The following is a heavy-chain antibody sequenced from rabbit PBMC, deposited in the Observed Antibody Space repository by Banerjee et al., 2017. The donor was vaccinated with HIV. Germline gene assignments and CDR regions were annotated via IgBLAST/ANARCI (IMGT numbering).Heavy chain of an antibody. CDR2: IYAGSSGST. CDR1: GFSFSSGYD. Sequence: QSLEESGGDLVKPGASLTLTCTASGFSFSSGYDMCWVRQAPGKGLEWIACIYAGSSGSTAYASWAKGRFTISKTSSTTVTLQMTSLTAADTATYFRARGAGYAGGGVSYGMDLWGPGTLVTVS. CDR3: ARGAGYAGGGVSYGMDL. V-gene: IGHV1S40*01. D-gene: IGHD4-2*01. J-gene: IGHJ6*01.